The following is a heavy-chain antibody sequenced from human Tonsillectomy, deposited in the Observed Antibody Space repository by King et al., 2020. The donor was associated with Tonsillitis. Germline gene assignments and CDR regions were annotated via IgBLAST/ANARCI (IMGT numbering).Heavy chain of an antibody. CDR2: ISGSGGSI. V-gene: IGHV3-23*04. CDR3: AKALLYYDILTGHPMSYGMDV. J-gene: IGHJ6*02. Sequence: VQLVESGGGLVQPGGSLRLSCAASGFTFSSYAMSWVRQAPGKGLEWVSGISGSGGSIYYADSVKGRFTISRDNSKNTLYLQMNSLRAEDTAVYYCAKALLYYDILTGHPMSYGMDVWGQGTTVTVSS. D-gene: IGHD3-9*01. CDR1: GFTFSSYA.